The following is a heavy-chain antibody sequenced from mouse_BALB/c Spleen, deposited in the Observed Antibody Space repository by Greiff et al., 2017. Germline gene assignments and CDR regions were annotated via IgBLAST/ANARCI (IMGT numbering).Heavy chain of an antibody. J-gene: IGHJ4*01. CDR3: ARHVTATGYAMDY. CDR2: ISDGGSYT. D-gene: IGHD1-2*01. CDR1: GFTFSDYY. Sequence: EVQLQESGGGLVKPGGSLKLSCAASGFTFSDYYMYWVRQTPEKRLEWVATISDGGSYTYYPDSVKGRFTISRDNAKNTLYLQMSSLKSEDTAMYYCARHVTATGYAMDYWGQGTSVTVSS. V-gene: IGHV5-4*02.